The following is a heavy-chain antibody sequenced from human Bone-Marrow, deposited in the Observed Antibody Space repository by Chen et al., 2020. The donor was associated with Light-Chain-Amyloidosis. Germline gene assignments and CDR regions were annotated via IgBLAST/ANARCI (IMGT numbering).Heavy chain of an antibody. CDR1: GYSISSGYY. CDR2: IYHSGST. J-gene: IGHJ3*02. D-gene: IGHD2-2*01. Sequence: QVQLQESGPGLVKPSETLSLTCTVSGYSISSGYYWGWIRQPPGKGLEWIGSIYHSGSTYYNPSLKSRVTRSVDTSKNQFSLKLSSVTAADTAMYFCTRAWRSTSDGRHDAFDIWGQGTMVTVSS. V-gene: IGHV4-38-2*02. CDR3: TRAWRSTSDGRHDAFDI.